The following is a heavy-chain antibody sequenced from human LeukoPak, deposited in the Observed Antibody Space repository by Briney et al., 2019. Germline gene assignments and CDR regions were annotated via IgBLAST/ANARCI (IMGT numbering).Heavy chain of an antibody. D-gene: IGHD3-22*01. CDR3: ARELYDSSGYYFSRALF. J-gene: IGHJ4*02. V-gene: IGHV1-69*06. CDR2: IIPIFGTA. Sequence: SVKVSCKASGGTFSSYAISWVRQAPGQGLEWMGGIIPIFGTANYAQKFQGRVTITADNSTSTAYMELSSLRSEDTAVYFCARELYDSSGYYFSRALFWGQGTLVTVSS. CDR1: GGTFSSYA.